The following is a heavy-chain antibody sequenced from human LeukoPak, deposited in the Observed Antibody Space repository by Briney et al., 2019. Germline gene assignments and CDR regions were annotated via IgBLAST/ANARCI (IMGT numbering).Heavy chain of an antibody. J-gene: IGHJ4*02. CDR1: GFTFSSYA. CDR3: ARDGIASALSYFDY. CDR2: ISYDGSNK. Sequence: GGSLRLSCAASGFTFSSYATHWVRQAPGKGLEWVAVISYDGSNKYYADSVKGRFTISRDNSKNTLYLQMNSLRAEDTAVYYCARDGIASALSYFDYWGQGTLVTVSS. D-gene: IGHD6-13*01. V-gene: IGHV3-30-3*01.